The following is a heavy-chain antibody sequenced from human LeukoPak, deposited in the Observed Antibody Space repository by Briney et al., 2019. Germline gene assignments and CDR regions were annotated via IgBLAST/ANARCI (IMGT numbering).Heavy chain of an antibody. CDR2: IYYSGST. D-gene: IGHD2/OR15-2a*01. J-gene: IGHJ3*02. CDR1: GGSTSGYY. Sequence: SETLSLTCTVSGGSTSGYYWSWIRQPPGKGLEWIGYIYYSGSTKYNPSLKSRVTISGDTSKNQFSVRLSSVTAADTAVYFCARHRQYDADAFDIWGQGTMVTVSS. V-gene: IGHV4-59*08. CDR3: ARHRQYDADAFDI.